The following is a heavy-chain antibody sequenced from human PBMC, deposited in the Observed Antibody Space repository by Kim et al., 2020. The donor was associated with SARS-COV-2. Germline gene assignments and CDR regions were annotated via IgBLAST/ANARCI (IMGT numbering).Heavy chain of an antibody. CDR3: AREGVDGDTAMVSAFDI. J-gene: IGHJ3*02. Sequence: SETLSLTCTVSGGSISSGDYYWSWLRQPPGKGLEWIGYIYYSGSTYYNPSLKSRVTISVDTSKNQFSLKLSSVTAADTAVYYCAREGVDGDTAMVSAFDIWGQGTMVTVSS. CDR1: GGSISSGDYY. D-gene: IGHD5-18*01. CDR2: IYYSGST. V-gene: IGHV4-30-4*01.